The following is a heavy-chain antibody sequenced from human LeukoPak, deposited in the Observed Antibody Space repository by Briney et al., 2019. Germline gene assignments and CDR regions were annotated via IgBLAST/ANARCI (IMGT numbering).Heavy chain of an antibody. Sequence: GGSLRLSCAASGFTVSSNYMSCIRQAPGKGLEWLSYISGSSAYTNYADSVKGRFTISRDNAKNSLYLQMNSLRAEDTAVYYCARISGSGSYYGPFDYWGQGTLVTVSS. J-gene: IGHJ4*02. CDR3: ARISGSGSYYGPFDY. CDR2: ISGSSAYT. V-gene: IGHV3-11*03. CDR1: GFTVSSNY. D-gene: IGHD3-10*01.